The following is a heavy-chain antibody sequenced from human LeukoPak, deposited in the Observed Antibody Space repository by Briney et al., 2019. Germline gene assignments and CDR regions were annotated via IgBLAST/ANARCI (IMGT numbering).Heavy chain of an antibody. Sequence: PGGSLRLSCAASGFTFSSYWMSWVREAAGKGLEWVANIKQDGSDKYYVDSVKRRFTISRDNAKNSLYLQMNSLRAEDTAVYYCARDYGDYGYDAFDIWGQGTMVTVSS. CDR2: IKQDGSDK. CDR1: GFTFSSYW. V-gene: IGHV3-7*01. D-gene: IGHD4-17*01. CDR3: ARDYGDYGYDAFDI. J-gene: IGHJ3*02.